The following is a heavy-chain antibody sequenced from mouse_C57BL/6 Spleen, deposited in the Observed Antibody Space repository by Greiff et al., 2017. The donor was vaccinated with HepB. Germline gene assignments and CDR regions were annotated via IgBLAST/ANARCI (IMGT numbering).Heavy chain of an antibody. CDR1: GYTFTSYW. CDR3: AISYYSSPFAY. CDR2: IYPSDSET. J-gene: IGHJ3*01. D-gene: IGHD2-5*01. V-gene: IGHV1-61*01. Sequence: VQLQQPGAELVRPGSSVKLSCKASGYTFTSYWMDWVKQRPGQGLEWIGNIYPSDSETHYNQKFKDKATLTVDKSSSTAYMQLSSLTSEDSAVYYCAISYYSSPFAYWGQGTLVTVSA.